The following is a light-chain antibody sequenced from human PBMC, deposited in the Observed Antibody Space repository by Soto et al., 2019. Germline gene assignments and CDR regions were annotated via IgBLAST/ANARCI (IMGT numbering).Light chain of an antibody. CDR1: QSISSN. Sequence: EIVMTQSPATLSVSPGERATLSCKASQSISSNLAWYQQKPGQAPRLLIYAASTRATGSPARFSGSGSGTEFTLTISSLQPNDFATYYCQHYNSYSEAFGNGTKVDI. CDR2: AAS. J-gene: IGKJ1*01. CDR3: QHYNSYSEA. V-gene: IGKV3-15*01.